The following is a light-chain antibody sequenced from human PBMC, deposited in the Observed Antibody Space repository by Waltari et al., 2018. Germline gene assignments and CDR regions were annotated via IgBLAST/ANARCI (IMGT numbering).Light chain of an antibody. CDR2: AAS. Sequence: DIQMTQSPSSLSASVGDRVTITCRASQSISSYLNWYQQKPGKAPKLLIYAASSLQSGVPSRFSCSGSGTDFTLTISSLQPEDFATYYCQQSYSTPPHFGQGTRLEIK. J-gene: IGKJ5*01. V-gene: IGKV1-39*01. CDR3: QQSYSTPPH. CDR1: QSISSY.